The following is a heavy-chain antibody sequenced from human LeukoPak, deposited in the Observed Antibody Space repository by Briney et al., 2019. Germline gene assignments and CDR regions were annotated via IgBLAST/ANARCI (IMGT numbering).Heavy chain of an antibody. J-gene: IGHJ4*02. Sequence: GGSLRLSCAASGFTFRNYGLSWVRQAPGKGLEWVSYISSDGGNINYADSMKGRFTISRDNAKNSLYLQMNSLRAEDTAVYYSARDGAYYDFWSGSVDYWGQGTLVTVS. CDR3: ARDGAYYDFWSGSVDY. CDR1: GFTFRNYG. V-gene: IGHV3-48*04. CDR2: ISSDGGNI. D-gene: IGHD3-3*01.